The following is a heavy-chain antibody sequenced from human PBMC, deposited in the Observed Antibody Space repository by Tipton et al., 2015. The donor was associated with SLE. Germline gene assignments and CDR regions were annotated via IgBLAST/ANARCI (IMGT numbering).Heavy chain of an antibody. CDR2: ITHRGST. V-gene: IGHV4-34*01. Sequence: TLSLTCSVYGGSLNRWVWSWIRQSPGKGLEWIGKITHRGSTNYNPSLSSRVTILADSSKNQVSLKLTSVADADTAVYYCAKDREVVPGTPYFEDWGQGILVTVSS. D-gene: IGHD2-15*01. CDR1: GGSLNRWV. J-gene: IGHJ4*02. CDR3: AKDREVVPGTPYFED.